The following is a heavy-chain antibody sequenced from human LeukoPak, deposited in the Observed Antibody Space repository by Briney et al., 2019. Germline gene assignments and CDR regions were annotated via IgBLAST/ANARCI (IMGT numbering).Heavy chain of an antibody. V-gene: IGHV4-59*08. CDR3: ARSGIRMQWLGHNWFDP. CDR2: IYYSGST. Sequence: SETLSLTCTVSGGSISSYYWSWIRQPPGKGLEWIGYIYYSGSTNYIPSLKSRVTISVDTSKNQFSLKLSSVTAADTAVYYCARSGIRMQWLGHNWFDPWGQGTLVTVSS. J-gene: IGHJ5*02. CDR1: GGSISSYY. D-gene: IGHD6-19*01.